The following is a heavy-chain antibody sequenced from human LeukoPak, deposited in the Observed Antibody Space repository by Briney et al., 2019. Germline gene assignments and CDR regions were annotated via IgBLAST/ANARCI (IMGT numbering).Heavy chain of an antibody. CDR3: VRETLDGGWYPDY. CDR2: IYYSGPT. Sequence: PSETLSLTCTVSGASMTSHYWSCIRQPPGEGREWMGYIYYSGPTTYNPSLNSRVTISIDTSKNQFSLRLSSVTAADTAVYYCVRETLDGGWYPDYWGQGTLVTVSS. CDR1: GASMTSHY. V-gene: IGHV4-59*11. J-gene: IGHJ4*02. D-gene: IGHD6-19*01.